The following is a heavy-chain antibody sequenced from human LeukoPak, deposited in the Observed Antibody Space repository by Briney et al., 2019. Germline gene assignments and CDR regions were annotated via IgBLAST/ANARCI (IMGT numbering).Heavy chain of an antibody. CDR3: AKEIAVALRY. J-gene: IGHJ4*02. V-gene: IGHV3-30*18. CDR2: ISYDGSNK. Sequence: PGGSLRLSCAASGFTFSSYSMNWVRQAPGKGLEWVAVISYDGSNKYYADSVKGRFTISRDNSKNTLYLQMNSLRAEDTAVYYCAKEIAVALRYWGQGTLVTVSS. CDR1: GFTFSSYS. D-gene: IGHD6-19*01.